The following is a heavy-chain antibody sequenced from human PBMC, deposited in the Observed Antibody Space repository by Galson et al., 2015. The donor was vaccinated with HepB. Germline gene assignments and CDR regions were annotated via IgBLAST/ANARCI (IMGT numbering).Heavy chain of an antibody. CDR3: ARDLDAGFSLHY. CDR2: INQDGSVR. CDR1: GFNFNIYW. J-gene: IGHJ4*02. D-gene: IGHD3-9*01. Sequence: SLRLSCAVSGFNFNIYWMYWVRQAPGKGLEWLANINQDGSVRYYVDAAKGRFTISRDNAKNSLFLQMNSLRDEDTAVYYCARDLDAGFSLHYWGQGTLVTVSP. V-gene: IGHV3-7*03.